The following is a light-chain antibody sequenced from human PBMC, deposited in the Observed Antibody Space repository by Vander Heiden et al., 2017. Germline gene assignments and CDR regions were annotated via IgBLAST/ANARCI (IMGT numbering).Light chain of an antibody. CDR2: AAS. V-gene: IGKV1-8*01. J-gene: IGKJ1*01. Sequence: AIRMTQSPSSFSASTGDRVTITCRASQGISSYLAWYQQKPGKAPKLLIYAASTLQSGVPSRFSGSASGTDFTLTISFLHSEDFATYYCQQYYTYPRTFGQGTKVEIK. CDR1: QGISSY. CDR3: QQYYTYPRT.